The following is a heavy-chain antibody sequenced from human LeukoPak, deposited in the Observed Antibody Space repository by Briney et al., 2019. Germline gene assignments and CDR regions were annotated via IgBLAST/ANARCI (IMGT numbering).Heavy chain of an antibody. J-gene: IGHJ4*02. D-gene: IGHD3-16*01. CDR1: GFTFSSYG. Sequence: GGSLRLSCAASGFTFSSYGMHWVRQAPGKGLEWVALISYDGINKYYADSVKGRFTISRDNSKNTLYLQMNSLRAEDTAMYYCATLGGDYSRGPRSAFDYWGQGTLVAVSS. CDR2: ISYDGINK. CDR3: ATLGGDYSRGPRSAFDY. V-gene: IGHV3-30*03.